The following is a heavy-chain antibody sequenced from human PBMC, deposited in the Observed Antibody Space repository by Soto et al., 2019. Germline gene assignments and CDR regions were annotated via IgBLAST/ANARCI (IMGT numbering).Heavy chain of an antibody. V-gene: IGHV3-23*01. J-gene: IGHJ6*02. D-gene: IGHD4-17*01. CDR2: ISGSGGST. CDR3: ATSLRYGDTYYYYGMDV. CDR1: GFTFSSYA. Sequence: HPGGSLRLSCAASGFTFSSYAMSWVRQAPGKGLEWVSAISGSGGSTYYADSVKGRFTISRDNSKNTLYLQMNSLRAEDTAVYYCATSLRYGDTYYYYGMDVWGQGTTVTVSS.